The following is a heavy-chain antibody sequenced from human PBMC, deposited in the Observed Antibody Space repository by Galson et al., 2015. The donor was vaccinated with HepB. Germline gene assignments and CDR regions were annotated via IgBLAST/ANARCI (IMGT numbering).Heavy chain of an antibody. D-gene: IGHD5-18*01. Sequence: SLRLSCAAPGFTFSSYAIHWVRQAPGKGLEWVAVISYDGSNTYYADSVTGRFTISRDDSNNTLFLQMSSLRPEDTAVYYCARGAHSYGFFLPHDFDSWGQGTLVTVSS. CDR1: GFTFSSYA. CDR3: ARGAHSYGFFLPHDFDS. V-gene: IGHV3-30-3*01. CDR2: ISYDGSNT. J-gene: IGHJ4*02.